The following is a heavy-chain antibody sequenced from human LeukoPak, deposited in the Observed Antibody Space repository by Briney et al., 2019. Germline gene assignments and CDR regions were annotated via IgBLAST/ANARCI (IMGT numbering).Heavy chain of an antibody. CDR1: GFTFSSYW. V-gene: IGHV4-34*08. D-gene: IGHD1-26*01. Sequence: GSLRLSCAASGFTFSSYWMSWVRQAPGKGLEWIGEINHSGSTNYNPSLKSRVTISVDTSKNQFSLKLSSVTAADTAVYYCATIRIVGAAIDYWGQGTLVTVSS. J-gene: IGHJ4*02. CDR2: INHSGST. CDR3: ATIRIVGAAIDY.